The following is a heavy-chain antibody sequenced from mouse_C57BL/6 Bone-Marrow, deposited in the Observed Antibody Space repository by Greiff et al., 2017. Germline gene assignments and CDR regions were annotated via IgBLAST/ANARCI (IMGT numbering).Heavy chain of an antibody. CDR2: IRNKANGYTT. CDR3: ARYKYYGSSFYWYFDV. J-gene: IGHJ1*03. Sequence: EVQRVESGGGLVQPGGSLSLSCAASGFTFTDYYMSWVRQPPGKALEWLGFIRNKANGYTTAYSASVKGRFTISRDNSQSILYLQMNALRAEDSATYYCARYKYYGSSFYWYFDVWGTGTTVTVSS. V-gene: IGHV7-3*01. CDR1: GFTFTDYY. D-gene: IGHD1-1*01.